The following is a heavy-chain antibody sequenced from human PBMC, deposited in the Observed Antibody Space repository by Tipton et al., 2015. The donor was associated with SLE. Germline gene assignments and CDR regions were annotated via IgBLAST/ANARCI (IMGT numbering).Heavy chain of an antibody. Sequence: TLSLTCAVYGGSFSGYHWTWIRQPPGQGREWIGEIADTGSPNYNPSLKSRVTISLDTSKSQFSLILNSLTAADTAVYYCARRYNWNYKDYFDYWGQGTPVTVSP. J-gene: IGHJ4*02. D-gene: IGHD1-7*01. V-gene: IGHV4-34*01. CDR3: ARRYNWNYKDYFDY. CDR1: GGSFSGYH. CDR2: IADTGSP.